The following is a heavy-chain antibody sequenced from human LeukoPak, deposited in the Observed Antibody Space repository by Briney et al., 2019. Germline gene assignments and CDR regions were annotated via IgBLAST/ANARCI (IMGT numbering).Heavy chain of an antibody. CDR1: GGSISSSSYY. Sequence: SSETLSLTCTVSGGSISSSSYYWGWIRQPPGKGLEWIGSIYYSGSTYYNPSLKSRVTISVDTSKNQFSLKLSSVTAADTAVYYCARVLYYYDSSDSLPVDYWGQGTLVTVSS. J-gene: IGHJ4*02. CDR2: IYYSGST. V-gene: IGHV4-39*01. CDR3: ARVLYYYDSSDSLPVDY. D-gene: IGHD3-22*01.